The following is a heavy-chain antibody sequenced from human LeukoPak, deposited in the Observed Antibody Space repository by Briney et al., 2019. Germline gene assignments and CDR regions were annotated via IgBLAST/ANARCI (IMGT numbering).Heavy chain of an antibody. V-gene: IGHV3-21*01. CDR2: ISSSGSHM. CDR1: GFTFSNYA. Sequence: PGRSLRLSCAASGFTFSNYAMSWVRQAPGKGLECVSSISSSGSHMYYADSVKGRFTISRDNAKNSLYLQMNSLRAEDTAVYYCARLTFGGVIGFDYWGQGTLVTVSS. J-gene: IGHJ4*02. D-gene: IGHD3-16*02. CDR3: ARLTFGGVIGFDY.